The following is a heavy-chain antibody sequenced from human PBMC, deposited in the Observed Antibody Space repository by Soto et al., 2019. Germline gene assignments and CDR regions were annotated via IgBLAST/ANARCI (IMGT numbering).Heavy chain of an antibody. Sequence: GGSLRLSCAASGFTFGTYPMHWIRQAPGKGLEWVAFISYYGNNKYYADSVQGRFTISRDNSKSTLYLQMNSLRPEDTAVYYCARDLGSGSYPDHSFDSWGEGTLVTVCS. CDR3: ARDLGSGSYPDHSFDS. J-gene: IGHJ4*02. V-gene: IGHV3-30*14. CDR2: ISYYGNNK. D-gene: IGHD3-10*01. CDR1: GFTFGTYP.